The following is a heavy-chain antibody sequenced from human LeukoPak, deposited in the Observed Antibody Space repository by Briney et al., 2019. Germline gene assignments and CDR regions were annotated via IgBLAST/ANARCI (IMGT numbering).Heavy chain of an antibody. J-gene: IGHJ6*03. D-gene: IGHD5-24*01. CDR2: IRSKANSYAT. CDR1: GFTFSGSA. CDR3: TSPAGAVEMATMKPYYYYMDV. V-gene: IGHV3-73*01. Sequence: PGGSLRLSCAASGFTFSGSAMHWVRQASGKGLEWVGRIRSKANSYATAYAASVKGRFTISRDDSKNTAYLQMNSLKTEDTAVYYCTSPAGAVEMATMKPYYYYMDVWGKGTTVTVSS.